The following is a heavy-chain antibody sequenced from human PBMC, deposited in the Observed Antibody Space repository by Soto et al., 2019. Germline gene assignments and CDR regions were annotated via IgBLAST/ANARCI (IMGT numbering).Heavy chain of an antibody. J-gene: IGHJ4*02. CDR3: ARHTVTIRAGFDY. Sequence: QVQLQESGPGLVKPSETLSLTCTVSGGSISTYYWDWIRQPPGKELEWIGYTHYSGNNNYHPSLKSRVTISLYTSRNQFYLRLSSVTAADTAIYYCARHTVTIRAGFDYWGQGALVTVSS. CDR1: GGSISTYY. D-gene: IGHD4-17*01. CDR2: THYSGNN. V-gene: IGHV4-59*01.